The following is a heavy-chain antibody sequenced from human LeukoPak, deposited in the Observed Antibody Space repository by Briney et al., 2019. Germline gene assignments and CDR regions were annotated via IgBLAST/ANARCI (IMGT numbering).Heavy chain of an antibody. J-gene: IGHJ2*01. Sequence: PSETLSLTCTVSGGSISSSSYYWGWIRQPPGKGLEWIGSIYYSGSTYYNPSLKSRVTISVDTSKNQFSLKLSSVTAADTAVYYCARGAGRVFDPWGRGTLVTVSS. CDR3: ARGAGRVFDP. D-gene: IGHD3-10*01. V-gene: IGHV4-39*07. CDR1: GGSISSSSYY. CDR2: IYYSGST.